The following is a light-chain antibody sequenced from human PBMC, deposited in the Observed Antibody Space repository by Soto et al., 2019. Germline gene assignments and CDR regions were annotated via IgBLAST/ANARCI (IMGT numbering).Light chain of an antibody. J-gene: IGKJ3*01. V-gene: IGKV3-11*01. CDR2: DAS. CDR1: QSVSSS. Sequence: EIVLTQSPDTLSLSPGERATLYCRASQSVSSSLAWYQQKPGQAPRLLIYDASNRATGIPARFSGSGSGTDFTLTISSLEPEDFAVYYCQQRSNWPPEVTFGPGTKVDIK. CDR3: QQRSNWPPEVT.